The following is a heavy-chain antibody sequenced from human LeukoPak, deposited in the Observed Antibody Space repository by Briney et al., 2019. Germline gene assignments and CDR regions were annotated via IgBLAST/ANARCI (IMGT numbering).Heavy chain of an antibody. CDR2: INTDGTVT. V-gene: IGHV3-74*01. D-gene: IGHD6-19*01. CDR3: ATKQWLAPPPDS. J-gene: IGHJ4*02. Sequence: GGSLRLSCAASGFTFSKYLLLWVRQAPGKGLESVSRINTDGTVTTYADSVKGRFTVSRDNADNTMFLQMNSVRDEDTAVYHCATKQWLAPPPDSWGQGTPVTVSS. CDR1: GFTFSKYL.